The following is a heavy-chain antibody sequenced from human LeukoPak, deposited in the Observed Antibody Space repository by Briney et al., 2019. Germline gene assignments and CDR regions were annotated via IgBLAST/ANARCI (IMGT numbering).Heavy chain of an antibody. CDR1: GGSISSGAYW. J-gene: IGHJ6*02. V-gene: IGHV4-31*03. Sequence: SETLSLTCTVAGGSISSGAYWWTWIRQDPVKGLEWLGYIYYSGSTYYNPSLRSRVNISVDTSKNQFSLKLSSVTAADTAVYYCARGHSTSSSYFCNGMDVWGQGTTVTVSS. CDR3: ARGHSTSSSYFCNGMDV. D-gene: IGHD6-6*01. CDR2: IYYSGST.